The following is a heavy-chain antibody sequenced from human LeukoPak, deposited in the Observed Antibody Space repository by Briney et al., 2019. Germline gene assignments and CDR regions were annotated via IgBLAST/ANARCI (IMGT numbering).Heavy chain of an antibody. J-gene: IGHJ4*02. D-gene: IGHD3-9*01. V-gene: IGHV1-2*02. CDR3: ATEVHILTGYSFDY. Sequence: ASVKVSCKASGYTFTGYYMHWVRQAPGQGLEWMGWINPNSGGTNYAQKFQGRVTMTRDTSISTAYMELSRLRSDDTAVYYCATEVHILTGYSFDYWGQGTLVTVSS. CDR1: GYTFTGYY. CDR2: INPNSGGT.